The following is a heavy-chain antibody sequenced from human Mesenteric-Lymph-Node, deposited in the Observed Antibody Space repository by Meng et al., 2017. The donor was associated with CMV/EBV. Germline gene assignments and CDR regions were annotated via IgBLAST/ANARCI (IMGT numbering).Heavy chain of an antibody. CDR2: ISSSSSYI. D-gene: IGHD2-15*01. CDR1: GFTFSNWA. V-gene: IGHV3-21*01. J-gene: IGHJ3*02. CDR3: AKDLSLVVVAATPLFDI. Sequence: GGSLRLSCAASGFTFSNWALSWVRQTPGKGLEWVSSISSSSSYIYYADSVKGRFTISRDNAKNSLYLQMNSLRAEDTAVYYCAKDLSLVVVAATPLFDIWGQGTMVTVSS.